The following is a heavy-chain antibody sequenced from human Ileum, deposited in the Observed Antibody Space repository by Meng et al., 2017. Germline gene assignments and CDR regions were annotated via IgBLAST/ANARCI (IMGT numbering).Heavy chain of an antibody. D-gene: IGHD2-2*01. CDR2: ISGNGDYT. CDR3: AKKTGCCSSTACFDY. V-gene: IGHV3-23*01. CDR1: GFTFSSLA. J-gene: IGHJ4*02. Sequence: GESLKISCAASGFTFSSLAMSWVRQAPVKGLDWVSTISGNGDYTYYADSVKGRFTISRDNSKNTLYLQMNSLRAEDTAIYYCAKKTGCCSSTACFDYWAQGTLAT.